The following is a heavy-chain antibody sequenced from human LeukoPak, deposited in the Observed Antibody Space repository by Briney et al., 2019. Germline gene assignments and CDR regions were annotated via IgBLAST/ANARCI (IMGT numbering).Heavy chain of an antibody. V-gene: IGHV4-34*01. Sequence: PSETLYLTCAVYGGSFSGYYWSWIRQPPGKGLEWIGEINHSGSTNYNPSLKSRVTISVDTSKNQFSLKLSSVTAADTAVYYCARGRILRYFDLWGQGTLVTVSS. J-gene: IGHJ4*02. CDR1: GGSFSGYY. CDR2: INHSGST. D-gene: IGHD3-9*01. CDR3: ARGRILRYFDL.